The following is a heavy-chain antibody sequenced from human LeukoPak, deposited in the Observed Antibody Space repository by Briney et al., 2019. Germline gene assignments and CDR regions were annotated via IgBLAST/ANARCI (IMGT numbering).Heavy chain of an antibody. Sequence: GGSLRLSCAASGFTFSSYGMHWVRQAPGKGLEWVAVIWYDGSNKYYADSVKGRFTISRDNSKNTLYLQMNSLRAEDTAVYYCARDRLGLRGGYYYYGMDVWGQGTTVTVSS. CDR2: IWYDGSNK. D-gene: IGHD5-12*01. CDR3: ARDRLGLRGGYYYYGMDV. V-gene: IGHV3-33*01. J-gene: IGHJ6*02. CDR1: GFTFSSYG.